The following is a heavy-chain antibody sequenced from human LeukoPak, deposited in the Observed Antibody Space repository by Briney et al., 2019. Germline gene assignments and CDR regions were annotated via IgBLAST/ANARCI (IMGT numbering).Heavy chain of an antibody. D-gene: IGHD3-10*01. CDR1: GGSISSYY. Sequence: PSETLSLTCTVSGGSISSYYWSWIRQPAGKGLDWIGRIYPSGSTNYNPSLKSRVTVSVDTSQNQFSLKLSSVTAADTAVYYCARGGYYYGSGSSYNWFDPWGQGTLVTVSS. V-gene: IGHV4-4*07. CDR3: ARGGYYYGSGSSYNWFDP. CDR2: IYPSGST. J-gene: IGHJ5*02.